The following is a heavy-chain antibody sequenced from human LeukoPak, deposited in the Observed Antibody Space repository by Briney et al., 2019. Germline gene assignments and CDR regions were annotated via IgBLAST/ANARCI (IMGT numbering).Heavy chain of an antibody. CDR1: GYTFTSYD. Sequence: GASVKVSCKASGYTFTSYDINWVRQATGQGLEWMGWMNPNSGNTGYAQKFQGRVTITRSTSISTAYMELSSLRSEDTAVYYCARVPAAIVNHKGRAGFDPWGQGTLVTVSS. CDR3: ARVPAAIVNHKGRAGFDP. D-gene: IGHD2-2*02. J-gene: IGHJ5*02. CDR2: MNPNSGNT. V-gene: IGHV1-8*03.